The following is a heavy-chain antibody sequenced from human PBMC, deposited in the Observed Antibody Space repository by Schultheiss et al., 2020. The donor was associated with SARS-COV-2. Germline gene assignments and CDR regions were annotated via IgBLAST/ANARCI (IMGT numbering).Heavy chain of an antibody. CDR3: ARVRSGYVDY. J-gene: IGHJ4*02. CDR1: GGSISSGGYS. D-gene: IGHD1-26*01. CDR2: IYHSGST. V-gene: IGHV4-30-2*01. Sequence: SQTLSFTCAVSGGSISSGGYSWSWIRQPPGKGLEWIGYIYHSGSTYYNPSLKSRVTISVDTSKNQFSLKLSSVTAADTAVYYCARVRSGYVDYWGQGTLVTVSS.